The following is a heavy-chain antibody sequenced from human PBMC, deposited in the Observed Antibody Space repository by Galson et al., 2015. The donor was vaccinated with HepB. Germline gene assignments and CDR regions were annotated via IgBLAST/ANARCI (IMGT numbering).Heavy chain of an antibody. Sequence: SVKVSCKASGGTFSSYAISWVRQAPGQGLEWMGGIIPIFGTANYAQKFQGRVTITADESTSTAYMELSSLRSEDTAVYYCAKIVYDILDYGDYRGHYGDYWGQGTLVTVSS. V-gene: IGHV1-69*13. CDR1: GGTFSSYA. CDR2: IIPIFGTA. D-gene: IGHD4-17*01. J-gene: IGHJ4*02. CDR3: AKIVYDILDYGDYRGHYGDY.